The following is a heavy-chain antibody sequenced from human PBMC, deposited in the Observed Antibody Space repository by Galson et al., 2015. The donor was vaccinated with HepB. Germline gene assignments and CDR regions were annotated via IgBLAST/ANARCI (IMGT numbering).Heavy chain of an antibody. CDR1: GDSVSSNSGT. Sequence: CAISGDSVSSNSGTWNWIRQSPSRGLEWLGRTYYRSRWYNDNAISVKSRITINPDTSKNQFSLQLNSVTPEDTAVYYCARGPMALDAFDIWGQGTMDTGSS. CDR2: TYYRSRWYN. D-gene: IGHD5-24*01. J-gene: IGHJ3*02. CDR3: ARGPMALDAFDI. V-gene: IGHV6-1*01.